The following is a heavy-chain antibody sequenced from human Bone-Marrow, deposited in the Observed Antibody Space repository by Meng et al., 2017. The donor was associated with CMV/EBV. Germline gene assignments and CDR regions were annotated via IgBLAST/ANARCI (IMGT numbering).Heavy chain of an antibody. CDR2: ISYDGSNK. J-gene: IGHJ4*02. CDR3: ARQLVF. V-gene: IGHV3-30*04. D-gene: IGHD6-6*01. Sequence: GESLKISCAASGFTFSSYAMHRVRQAPGKGLEWVAVISYDGSNKYYADSVKGRFTISRDNAKNSLYLQMNSLRAGDTAVYYCARQLVFWGQGTLVTVSS. CDR1: GFTFSSYA.